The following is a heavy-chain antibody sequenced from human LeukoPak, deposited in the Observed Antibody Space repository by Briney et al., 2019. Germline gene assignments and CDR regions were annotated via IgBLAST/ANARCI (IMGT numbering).Heavy chain of an antibody. D-gene: IGHD5-18*01. J-gene: IGHJ4*02. CDR2: IYHSGST. CDR3: ARGRRGYYYFDY. Sequence: PSQTLSLTCAVSGGSLSSGGYSWSWIRQPPGTGLEWIGYIYHSGSTYYNPSLKSRVTISVDRSKNQFSLKLSSVTAADTAVYYCARGRRGYYYFDYWGQGTLVTVSS. V-gene: IGHV4-30-2*01. CDR1: GGSLSSGGYS.